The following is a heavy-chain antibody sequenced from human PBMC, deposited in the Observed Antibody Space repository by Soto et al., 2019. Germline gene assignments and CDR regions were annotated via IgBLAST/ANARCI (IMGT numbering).Heavy chain of an antibody. Sequence: QVQLAESGGGVVQPGRSLRLSCGASGFTFSSFGMHWVRQALGKGLEWVAVISYDGREKYYGESVKGRFTISRDNSMDTLYLQMNSLRPEDSALYYCAKSHLYNWNYHIDFWGQGTLVAVSS. CDR1: GFTFSSFG. CDR3: AKSHLYNWNYHIDF. D-gene: IGHD1-7*01. J-gene: IGHJ4*02. CDR2: ISYDGREK. V-gene: IGHV3-30*18.